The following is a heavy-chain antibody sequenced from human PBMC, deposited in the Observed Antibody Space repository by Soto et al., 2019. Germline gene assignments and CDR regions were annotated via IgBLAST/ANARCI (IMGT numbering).Heavy chain of an antibody. Sequence: SETLSLTCTVSGGSISSSSYYWGWIRQPPGKGLEWIGSIYYSGSTYYDPSLKSRVTISVDTSKNQFSLKLSSVTAADTAVYYCARPQFILTNWFDPWGQGTLVTVSS. J-gene: IGHJ5*02. CDR2: IYYSGST. V-gene: IGHV4-39*01. CDR1: GGSISSSSYY. CDR3: ARPQFILTNWFDP. D-gene: IGHD3-9*01.